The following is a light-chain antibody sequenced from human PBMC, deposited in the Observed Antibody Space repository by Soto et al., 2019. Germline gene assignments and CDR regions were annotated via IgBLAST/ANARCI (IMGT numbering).Light chain of an antibody. CDR3: QHYDNLPSIT. J-gene: IGKJ5*01. CDR2: DAS. CDR1: QDISNY. V-gene: IGKV1-33*01. Sequence: IQMTQSPSSLSASVGDRVTITCQASQDISNYLNWYQQKPGKAPKLLIYDASNLETGVPSRFSGSGSGTDFTFTISSLQPEDIATYYCQHYDNLPSITFGQGTRLEIK.